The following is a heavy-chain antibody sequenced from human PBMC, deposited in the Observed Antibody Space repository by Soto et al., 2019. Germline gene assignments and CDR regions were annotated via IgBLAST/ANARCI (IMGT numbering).Heavy chain of an antibody. CDR3: ARDNGYSSGWYRYHDY. V-gene: IGHV1-69*06. CDR2: IIPIFGTA. CDR1: GGSFSSYA. J-gene: IGHJ4*02. D-gene: IGHD6-19*01. Sequence: QVQLVQSGAEVKKPGSSVKVSCKASGGSFSSYAISWVRQAPGQGLEWMVGIIPIFGTANYAQKFQGRVTITADKSTSTAYMELSSLRSEDTAVYYCARDNGYSSGWYRYHDYWGQGTLVTVSS.